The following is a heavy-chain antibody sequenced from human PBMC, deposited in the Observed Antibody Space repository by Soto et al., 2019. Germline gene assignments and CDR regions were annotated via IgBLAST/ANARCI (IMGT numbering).Heavy chain of an antibody. CDR1: GYTFTSYG. V-gene: IGHV1-18*04. CDR2: ISTYSGAT. CDR3: ARELHYSGRSYGVDV. J-gene: IGHJ6*02. D-gene: IGHD1-26*01. Sequence: QVHLEQSGTEVKKAGGTVTVSCKASGYTFTSYGVRWVRQAPGQGLGGLGWISTYSGATNLAQKFQGRVTLTPDTSTSIVYIQLRSLTSDDTAVYYCARELHYSGRSYGVDVWGQGTTVIASS.